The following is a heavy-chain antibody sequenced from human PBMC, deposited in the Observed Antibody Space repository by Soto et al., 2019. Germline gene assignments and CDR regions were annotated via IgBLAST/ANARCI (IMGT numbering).Heavy chain of an antibody. CDR3: ARDPGYSSGWYRSQSFDY. CDR2: ISAYNGNT. V-gene: IGHV1-18*01. Sequence: GASVKVSCKASGYTFTSYGISWVRQAPGQGLEWMGWISAYNGNTNYAQKLQGRVTMTTDTSTSTAYMELRSLRSDDACVYYCARDPGYSSGWYRSQSFDYWGQGTLVTVSS. CDR1: GYTFTSYG. J-gene: IGHJ4*02. D-gene: IGHD6-19*01.